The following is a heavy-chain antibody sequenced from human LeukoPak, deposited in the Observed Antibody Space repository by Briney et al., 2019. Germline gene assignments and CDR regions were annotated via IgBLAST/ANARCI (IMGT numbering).Heavy chain of an antibody. J-gene: IGHJ4*02. CDR2: ISSRSSYI. CDR3: ASHYCSSTSCIAGGTDY. CDR1: GFTFSSYN. D-gene: IGHD2-2*01. V-gene: IGHV3-21*01. Sequence: GGSLRLSCAASGFTFSSYNMNWVHQAPGKGLEWVSSISSRSSYINYADSVKGRFTISRDNAKNSLFLQMNTLRAEDTAVYYCASHYCSSTSCIAGGTDYWGQGTLVTVSS.